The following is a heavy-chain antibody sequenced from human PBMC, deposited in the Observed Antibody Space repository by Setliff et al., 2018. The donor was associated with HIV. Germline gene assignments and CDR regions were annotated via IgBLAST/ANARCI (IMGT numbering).Heavy chain of an antibody. CDR1: GYTFMEYY. J-gene: IGHJ5*02. V-gene: IGHV1-2*02. CDR2: ISPQRGDP. Sequence: VASVKVSCKASGYTFMEYYIHWLRQAPGQGLEWMGWISPQRGDPKYAQNFEGRVTLARDTSINTVYMELTRLRSDDTAVYYCARDGMYSNGWTDHWGQGTLVTVSS. D-gene: IGHD6-19*01. CDR3: ARDGMYSNGWTDH.